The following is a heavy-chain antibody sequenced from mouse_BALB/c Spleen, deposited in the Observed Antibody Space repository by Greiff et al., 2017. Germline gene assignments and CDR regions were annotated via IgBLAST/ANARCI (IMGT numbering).Heavy chain of an antibody. D-gene: IGHD2-3*01. V-gene: IGHV3-2*02. CDR1: GYSITSDYA. J-gene: IGHJ3*01. Sequence: EVKLQESGPGLVKPSQSLSLTCTVTGYSITSDYAWNWIRQFPGNKLEWMGYISYSGSTSYNPSLKSRISITRDTSKNQFFLQLNSVTTEDTATYDCAVDGYYGAWFAYWGQGTLVTVSA. CDR3: AVDGYYGAWFAY. CDR2: ISYSGST.